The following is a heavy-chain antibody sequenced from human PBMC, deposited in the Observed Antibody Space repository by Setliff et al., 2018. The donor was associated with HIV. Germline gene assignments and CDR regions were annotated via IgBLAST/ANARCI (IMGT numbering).Heavy chain of an antibody. J-gene: IGHJ4*02. CDR3: ARHVKGAFDPYYFDQ. CDR2: IDYGGST. Sequence: SETLSLTCTVSGGSMSSHYWSWIRQPPGKGLEWFGYIDYGGSTNYNPSLKSRITISVDTSKNQFSLRLTSVTAADSAVYFCARHVKGAFDPYYFDQWGQGARVTVSS. CDR1: GGSMSSHY. V-gene: IGHV4-59*08.